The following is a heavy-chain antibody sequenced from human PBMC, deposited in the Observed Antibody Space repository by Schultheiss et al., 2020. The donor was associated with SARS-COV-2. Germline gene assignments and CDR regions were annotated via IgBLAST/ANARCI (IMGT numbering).Heavy chain of an antibody. CDR1: GFTFSSYW. J-gene: IGHJ4*02. D-gene: IGHD6-13*01. Sequence: GGSLRLSCAASGFTFSSYWMHWVRQAPGKGLEWVSYISSSGSTIYYADSVKGRFTISRDNAKNSLYLQMNSLRAEDTAVYYCARVPSISWFRAADYWGQGTLVTVSS. CDR3: ARVPSISWFRAADY. V-gene: IGHV3-48*04. CDR2: ISSSGSTI.